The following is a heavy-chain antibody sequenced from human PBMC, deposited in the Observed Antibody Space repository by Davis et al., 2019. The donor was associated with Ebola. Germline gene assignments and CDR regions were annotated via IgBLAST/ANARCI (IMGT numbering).Heavy chain of an antibody. Sequence: GESLKISCAASGFTFSDSYMSWIRQAPGKGLEWVSDISSSGGTIHYADSVKGRFTISRDNGKNSLYLQMKGLRAEDTAVYYCARVVLAEGDTWGQGTLVTVSS. V-gene: IGHV3-11*01. CDR1: GFTFSDSY. D-gene: IGHD2-8*01. J-gene: IGHJ5*02. CDR3: ARVVLAEGDT. CDR2: ISSSGGTI.